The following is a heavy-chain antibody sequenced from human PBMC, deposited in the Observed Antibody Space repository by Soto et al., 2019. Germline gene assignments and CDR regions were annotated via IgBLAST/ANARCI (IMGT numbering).Heavy chain of an antibody. D-gene: IGHD4-17*01. V-gene: IGHV1-18*01. CDR2: ISAYNGNT. CDR3: ASITYYGDYSYYYGMHV. CDR1: GYTFTSYG. J-gene: IGHJ6*02. Sequence: QVQLVQSGAEVKKPGASVKVSCKASGYTFTSYGISWVRQAPGQGLEWLGWISAYNGNTNYAQKLQGRVTLTTHTSPSTAYMELRSLRSNDTAVYYCASITYYGDYSYYYGMHVWGQETTV.